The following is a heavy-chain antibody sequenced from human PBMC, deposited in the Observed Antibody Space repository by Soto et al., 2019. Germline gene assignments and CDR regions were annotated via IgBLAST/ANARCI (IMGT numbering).Heavy chain of an antibody. Sequence: SETLSLTCSVSGGSVTSLHWSWIRQPPGQGLDWIGYTSYTGNTGYNPSLKSRVTIALDTSKNQFSLKLTSITAADTAVYYCARDTHACFSHYFDSWGQGTLVTVSS. CDR2: TSYTGNT. D-gene: IGHD2-21*01. CDR1: GGSVTSLH. V-gene: IGHV4-59*02. CDR3: ARDTHACFSHYFDS. J-gene: IGHJ4*02.